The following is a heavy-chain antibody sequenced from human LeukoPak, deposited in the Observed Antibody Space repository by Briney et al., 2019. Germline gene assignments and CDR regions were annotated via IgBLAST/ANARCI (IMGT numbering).Heavy chain of an antibody. CDR2: ISAYNDNT. Sequence: ASVKVSCKASGYTFTSYGISWVRQAPGQGLEWMGWISAYNDNTNYAQKLQGRVTMTTDTSTSTAYMELRSLRSDDTAVYYCARGVPSRYYYDSSGYFHLDYWGQGTLVTVSS. CDR3: ARGVPSRYYYDSSGYFHLDY. V-gene: IGHV1-18*01. J-gene: IGHJ4*02. D-gene: IGHD3-22*01. CDR1: GYTFTSYG.